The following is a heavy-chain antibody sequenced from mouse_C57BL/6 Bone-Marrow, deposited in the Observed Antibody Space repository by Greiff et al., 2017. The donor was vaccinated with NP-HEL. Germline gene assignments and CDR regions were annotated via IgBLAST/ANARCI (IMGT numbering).Heavy chain of an antibody. J-gene: IGHJ3*01. CDR1: GYTFTSYW. CDR3: ARWEYDYPWFAY. CDR2: INPSSGYT. Sequence: QVQLKESGAELAKPWASVPLSFHASGYTFTSYWMHWVKQRPGQGLEWIGYINPSSGYTKYNQKFKDKATLTADKSSSTAYMQLSSLTYEDSAVYYCARWEYDYPWFAYWGQGTLVTVSA. D-gene: IGHD2-4*01. V-gene: IGHV1-7*01.